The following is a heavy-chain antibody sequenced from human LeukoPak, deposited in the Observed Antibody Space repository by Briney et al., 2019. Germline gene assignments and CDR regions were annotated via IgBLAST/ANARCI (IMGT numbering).Heavy chain of an antibody. Sequence: SGPTLVNPTQTLTLTCTFSGFSLSTSGMCVSWIRQPPGKALEWLARIDWDDDKYYSTSLKTRLTISKDTSKNQVVLTMTNMDPVDTATYYCARILEYSYGWGGFDYWGQGTLVTVSS. D-gene: IGHD5-18*01. J-gene: IGHJ4*02. CDR1: GFSLSTSGMC. CDR2: IDWDDDK. V-gene: IGHV2-70*11. CDR3: ARILEYSYGWGGFDY.